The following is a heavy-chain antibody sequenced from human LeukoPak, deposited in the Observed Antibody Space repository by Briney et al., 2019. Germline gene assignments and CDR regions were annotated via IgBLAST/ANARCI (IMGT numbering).Heavy chain of an antibody. CDR2: IYSGDST. CDR3: AKDGRPQVLRFLEWLSFSLDY. D-gene: IGHD3-3*01. V-gene: IGHV3-53*01. J-gene: IGHJ4*02. Sequence: GGSLRLSCAASGFTVSSNFMSWVRQAPGKGLEWVSVIYSGDSTYYADSVKGRFTISRDNSKNTLYLQMNSLRAEDTAVYYCAKDGRPQVLRFLEWLSFSLDYWGQGTLVTVSS. CDR1: GFTVSSNF.